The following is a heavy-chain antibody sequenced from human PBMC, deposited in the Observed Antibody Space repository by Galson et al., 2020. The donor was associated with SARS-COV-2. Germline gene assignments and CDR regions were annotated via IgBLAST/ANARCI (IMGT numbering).Heavy chain of an antibody. CDR2: FDPEDGET. CDR3: ATALAAAGTQPDYYYYYGMDV. D-gene: IGHD6-13*01. CDR1: GYTLTELS. V-gene: IGHV1-24*01. J-gene: IGHJ6*02. Sequence: ASVTVSCKVSGYTLTELSMHWVRQAPGKGLEWMGGFDPEDGETIYAQKFQGRVTMPEDTSTDTAYMELSSLRSEDTAVYYCATALAAAGTQPDYYYYYGMDVWGQGTTVTVSS.